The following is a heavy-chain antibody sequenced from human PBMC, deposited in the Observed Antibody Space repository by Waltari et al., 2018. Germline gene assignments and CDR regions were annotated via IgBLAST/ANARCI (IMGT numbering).Heavy chain of an antibody. D-gene: IGHD1-1*01. J-gene: IGHJ4*02. V-gene: IGHV4-59*08. CDR2: VYYSGNT. Sequence: QVQLQESGPGLVKPSETLSLTCLVPGGSVSNYYWSWIRQPPGKGLEWIGYVYYSGNTDYNPSLKSRVTISVDTSKNQLSLRLSSVTAADTAVYYCARHPPWGYWNFDYWGQGTLVTVSS. CDR3: ARHPPWGYWNFDY. CDR1: GGSVSNYY.